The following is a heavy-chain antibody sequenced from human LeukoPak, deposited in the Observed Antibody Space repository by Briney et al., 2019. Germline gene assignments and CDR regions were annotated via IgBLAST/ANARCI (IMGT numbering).Heavy chain of an antibody. CDR1: GGSISSYY. Sequence: SETLSLTCTVSGGSISSYYWSWIRQPPGKGLEWIGFIYYSGSTNYNPSLKSRVTISVDTSKNQFSLKLSSVTAADTAVYYCARHIGGGIEDMDVWGKGTKVTVSS. CDR2: IYYSGST. J-gene: IGHJ6*03. D-gene: IGHD3-16*02. CDR3: ARHIGGGIEDMDV. V-gene: IGHV4-59*08.